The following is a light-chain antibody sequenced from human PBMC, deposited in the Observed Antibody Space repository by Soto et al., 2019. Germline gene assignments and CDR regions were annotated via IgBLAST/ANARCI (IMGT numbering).Light chain of an antibody. CDR2: DVS. CDR1: SSDVGGYNY. Sequence: QSVLTQPASVSASPGQSITISCTGTSSDVGGYNYVSWYQQHPGKAPKLMIYDVSNRPSGVSDRFSGSKSGNTASLTISGLQAEEEADYYGSSYTSSSTHVFGPGTKVTVL. CDR3: SSYTSSSTHV. V-gene: IGLV2-14*01. J-gene: IGLJ1*01.